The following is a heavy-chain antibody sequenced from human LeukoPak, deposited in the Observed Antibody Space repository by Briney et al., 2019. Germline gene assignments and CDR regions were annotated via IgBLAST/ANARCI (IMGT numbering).Heavy chain of an antibody. Sequence: GGSLRLSCAASGFTFSSYGMHWVRQAPGKGLEWVAFIRYDGSNKYYADSVKGRFTISRDNSKNTLYLQMNSLRAGDTAVYYCAKDTTPPKAGFDPWGQGTLVTVSS. V-gene: IGHV3-30*02. CDR2: IRYDGSNK. CDR3: AKDTTPPKAGFDP. D-gene: IGHD1-14*01. J-gene: IGHJ5*02. CDR1: GFTFSSYG.